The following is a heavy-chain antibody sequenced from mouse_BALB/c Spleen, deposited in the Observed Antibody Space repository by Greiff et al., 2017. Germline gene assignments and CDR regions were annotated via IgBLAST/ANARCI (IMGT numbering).Heavy chain of an antibody. CDR2: IYPGDGDT. D-gene: IGHD2-4*01. J-gene: IGHJ2*01. Sequence: VQLQQSGAELVRPGSSVKISCKASGYAFSSYWMNWVKQRPGQGLEWIGQIYPGDGDTNYNGKFKGKATLTADQSSSTAYMQLSSLTSEYSAVYFGARSYYDYDGDYFDYWGQGTTLTVSS. CDR3: ARSYYDYDGDYFDY. V-gene: IGHV1-80*01. CDR1: GYAFSSYW.